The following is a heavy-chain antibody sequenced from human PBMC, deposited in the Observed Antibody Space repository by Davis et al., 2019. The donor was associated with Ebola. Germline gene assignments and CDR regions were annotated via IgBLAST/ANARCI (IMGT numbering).Heavy chain of an antibody. D-gene: IGHD3-3*01. CDR1: GGSFSGYY. J-gene: IGHJ6*02. Sequence: PSETLSLTCAVSGGSFSGYYWSWIRQPPGKGLEWIGEINHSGSTNYNPSLKSRVTKSVDTSKNQFSLKLSSVTAADTAVYYCARLQTYYDFWSGHKRGYYYYGMDVWGQGTTVTVSS. CDR2: INHSGST. V-gene: IGHV4-34*01. CDR3: ARLQTYYDFWSGHKRGYYYYGMDV.